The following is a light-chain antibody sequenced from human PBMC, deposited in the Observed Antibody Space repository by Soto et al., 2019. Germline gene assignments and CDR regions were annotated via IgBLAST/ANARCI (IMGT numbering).Light chain of an antibody. J-gene: IGLJ3*02. Sequence: QSVLTQPPSASGTPGQRVTISCSGTSSNIGNNIVAWYQQLPGTAPKLLIYSRDLRPSGVPDRFSGSRSGTSASLAIEGLQSEEEAEYCSAAWDDCLNGPVFGVGTKVTVL. CDR3: AAWDDCLNGPV. CDR2: SRD. V-gene: IGLV1-44*01. CDR1: SSNIGNNI.